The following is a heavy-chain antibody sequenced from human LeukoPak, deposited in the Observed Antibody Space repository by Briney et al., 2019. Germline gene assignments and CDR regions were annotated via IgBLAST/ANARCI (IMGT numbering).Heavy chain of an antibody. Sequence: SETLSLTCTVSGGSISIYCWSWIRQPAGKGLEWIGRIYTSGSTNYNPSLKSRVTMSVDTSKNQFSLKLSSVTAADTAVYYCARDYGSRLWFGELFFGSPPYYYGMDVWGQGTTVTVSS. D-gene: IGHD3-10*01. CDR1: GGSISIYC. V-gene: IGHV4-4*07. CDR3: ARDYGSRLWFGELFFGSPPYYYGMDV. J-gene: IGHJ6*02. CDR2: IYTSGST.